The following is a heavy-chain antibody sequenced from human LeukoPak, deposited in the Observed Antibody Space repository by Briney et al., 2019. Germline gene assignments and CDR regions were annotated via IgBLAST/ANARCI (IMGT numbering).Heavy chain of an antibody. CDR1: GGSISSYY. CDR2: IYTSGTT. Sequence: SETLSLTCTVSGGSISSYYWSWIRQPAGKGLEWIGRIYTSGTTHYNPSLKSRVTMSVDTSKNQFSLKLSSVTAADTAVYYCARTTHRTSDAFDIWGQGAMVTVSS. V-gene: IGHV4-4*07. CDR3: ARTTHRTSDAFDI. J-gene: IGHJ3*02. D-gene: IGHD4-11*01.